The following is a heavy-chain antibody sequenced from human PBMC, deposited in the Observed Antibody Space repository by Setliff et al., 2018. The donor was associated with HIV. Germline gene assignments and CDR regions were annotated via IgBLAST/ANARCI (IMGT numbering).Heavy chain of an antibody. D-gene: IGHD2-21*02. CDR2: IYHRGNA. CDR1: NGSIRRSSSFY. CDR3: ARGAPGGYCGGDCYFQGDYQYYYYMDV. Sequence: KTSETLSLTCTVSNGSIRRSSSFYWGWVRQPPGKGLEWIGSIYHRGNAYYNPSLKSLVTMSVDTSKNQFSLKLTSLTAADTAVYYCARGAPGGYCGGDCYFQGDYQYYYYMDVWGNGTTVTVSS. V-gene: IGHV4-39*01. J-gene: IGHJ6*03.